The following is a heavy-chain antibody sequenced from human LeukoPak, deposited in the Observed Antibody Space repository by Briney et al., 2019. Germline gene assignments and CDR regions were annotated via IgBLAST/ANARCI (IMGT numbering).Heavy chain of an antibody. CDR1: GYTFTSYY. Sequence: ASVKVSCKASGYTFTSYYMHWVRQAPGQGLEWMGIINPSGGSTSYAQKFQGRVTMTRDTSTSTVYMELSSLRSEDTAVYYCAKGGNDFWSGYYRFDYWGQGTLVTVSS. D-gene: IGHD3-3*01. J-gene: IGHJ4*02. CDR2: INPSGGST. CDR3: AKGGNDFWSGYYRFDY. V-gene: IGHV1-46*01.